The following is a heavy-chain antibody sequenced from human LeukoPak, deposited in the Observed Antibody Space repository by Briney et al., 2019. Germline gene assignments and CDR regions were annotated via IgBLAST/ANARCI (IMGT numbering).Heavy chain of an antibody. CDR3: ARDDGREYYYYYMDV. Sequence: SVKVSCKASGYTFTSYYMHWVRQAPGQGLEWMGGIIPLFGTAHYAQKFQGRITITADEYTSTAYMELSSLRSEDTAMYYCARDDGREYYYYYMDVWGKGTTVTISS. V-gene: IGHV1-69*13. CDR1: GYTFTSYY. CDR2: IIPLFGTA. J-gene: IGHJ6*03. D-gene: IGHD5-24*01.